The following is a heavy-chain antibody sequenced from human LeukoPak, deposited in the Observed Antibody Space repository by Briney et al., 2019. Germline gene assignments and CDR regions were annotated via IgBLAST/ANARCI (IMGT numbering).Heavy chain of an antibody. V-gene: IGHV3-23*01. D-gene: IGHD6-13*01. CDR3: VKVVAAADY. CDR2: ISGSGGST. CDR1: GFTFSSYA. Sequence: GGSLRLSCAASGFTFSSYAMSWVRQAPGKGLEWVSAISGSGGSTYYADSVKGRSTISRDNSKNTLCLQMNSLRAEDTAVYYCVKVVAAADYWGQGTLVTVSS. J-gene: IGHJ4*02.